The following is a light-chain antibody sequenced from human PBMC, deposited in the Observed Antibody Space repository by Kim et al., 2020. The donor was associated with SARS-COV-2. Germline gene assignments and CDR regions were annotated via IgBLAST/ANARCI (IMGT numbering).Light chain of an antibody. J-gene: IGKJ5*01. CDR1: QSVSSY. Sequence: PGERATLSCRASQSVSSYLAWYQQKPGQAPRLLIYDASNRTTGIPARFSGSGSGTDFTLTISSLEPEDFAVYYCQQRSNWPPITFGQGTRLE. CDR2: DAS. V-gene: IGKV3-11*01. CDR3: QQRSNWPPIT.